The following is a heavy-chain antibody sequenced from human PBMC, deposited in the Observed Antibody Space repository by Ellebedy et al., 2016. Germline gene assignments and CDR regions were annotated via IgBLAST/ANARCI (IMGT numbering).Heavy chain of an antibody. CDR3: ARGRLMMRAARRNSYFEDY. Sequence: GSLRLSCAVSGGTFSGYYWTWIRQPPGEGLQWIGEINHGGSTNYEPSLKSRVSMSVDTSKEQFSLNLTSVTAADTAMYYCARGRLMMRAARRNSYFEDYWGQGTLVTVSS. D-gene: IGHD6-6*01. V-gene: IGHV4-34*01. J-gene: IGHJ4*02. CDR2: INHGGST. CDR1: GGTFSGYY.